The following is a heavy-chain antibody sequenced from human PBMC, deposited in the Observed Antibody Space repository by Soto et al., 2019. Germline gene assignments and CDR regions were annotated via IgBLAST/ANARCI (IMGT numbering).Heavy chain of an antibody. D-gene: IGHD2-15*01. V-gene: IGHV1-69*02. CDR1: GGTFSSNT. CDR3: ARVEGCSGGSCYSGPNWFDP. CDR2: IIPILGIA. Sequence: GASVKVSCTASGGTFSSNTISWVRQAPGQGLEWMGRIIPILGIANYAQKFQGRVTITADKSTSTAYMELSSLRSEDTAVYYCARVEGCSGGSCYSGPNWFDPWGQGTMVTVSS. J-gene: IGHJ5*01.